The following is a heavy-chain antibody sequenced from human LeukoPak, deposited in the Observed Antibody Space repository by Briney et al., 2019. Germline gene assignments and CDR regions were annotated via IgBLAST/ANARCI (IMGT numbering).Heavy chain of an antibody. V-gene: IGHV3-30-3*01. Sequence: GGSLRLSCAASGFTFSSYAMHWVRQAPGKGLEWVAVISYDGSNKYYADSVKGRFTISRDNSKNTLYLQMNSLRAEDTAVYYCARAFRGVKVPVDYWGQGTLVTVSP. CDR3: ARAFRGVKVPVDY. J-gene: IGHJ4*02. CDR2: ISYDGSNK. CDR1: GFTFSSYA. D-gene: IGHD3-16*01.